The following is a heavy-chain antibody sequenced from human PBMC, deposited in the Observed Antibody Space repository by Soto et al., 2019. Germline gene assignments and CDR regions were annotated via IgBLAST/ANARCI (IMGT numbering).Heavy chain of an antibody. Sequence: PSERRSITCDISGGSLSSGGYYWSWIRQHPGKGLEWIGYIFYSGSTYYNPSLKSRVTISVDTSKNQFSLKLSSVTAADTAVYYCARGVLLLPAATLVFYYFDDRREVHLVP. V-gene: IGHV4-31*11. CDR1: GGSLSSGGYY. CDR2: IFYSGST. CDR3: ARGVLLLPAATLVFYYFDD. D-gene: IGHD2-2*01. J-gene: IGHJ4*02.